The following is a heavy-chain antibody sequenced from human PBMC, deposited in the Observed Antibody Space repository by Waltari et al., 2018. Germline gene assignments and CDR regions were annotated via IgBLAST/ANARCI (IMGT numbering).Heavy chain of an antibody. J-gene: IGHJ5*02. V-gene: IGHV4-30-2*01. CDR3: AREGTHNWFDP. CDR2: IYHSGSN. CDR1: GGSISSGGYS. D-gene: IGHD1-1*01. Sequence: QLQLQESGSGLVKPSQTLSLTCAVSGGSISSGGYSWSWIRQPPGKGLEWIGYIYHSGSNYNNPALKVRVTISVDRSKNQFALKLSSVTAADTTVYYCAREGTHNWFDPWGQGTLVTVSS.